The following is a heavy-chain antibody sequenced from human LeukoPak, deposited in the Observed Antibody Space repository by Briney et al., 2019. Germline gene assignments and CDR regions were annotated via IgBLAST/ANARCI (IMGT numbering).Heavy chain of an antibody. CDR2: ISFSGGRT. CDR1: GFSFSSYA. D-gene: IGHD4-23*01. V-gene: IGHV3-23*01. CDR3: AKGTSTVVTRGGWDY. J-gene: IGHJ4*02. Sequence: GGSLRLSCAASGFSFSSYAMSWVRQAPGKGLEWVSIISFSGGRTYYADSVKGRYTISRDNSKNTLYLQMNSLRAEDTAVYYCAKGTSTVVTRGGWDYWGQGTLVTVSS.